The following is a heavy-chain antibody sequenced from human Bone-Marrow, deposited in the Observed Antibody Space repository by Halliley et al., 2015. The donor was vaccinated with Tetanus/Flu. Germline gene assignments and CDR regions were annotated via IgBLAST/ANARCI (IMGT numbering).Heavy chain of an antibody. D-gene: IGHD3-16*01. J-gene: IGHJ4*02. V-gene: IGHV4-59*02. CDR2: FHYSGRT. CDR3: ARGGDYFPY. CDR1: GASGYYDY. Sequence: LRLSCTVSGASGYYDYWSWVRQSPGRGLEWIGYFHYSGRTDYSPSLKSRVSISVDTSKNQFSLTLTSVTAADMAVYYCARGGDYFPYWGQGILVTVSS.